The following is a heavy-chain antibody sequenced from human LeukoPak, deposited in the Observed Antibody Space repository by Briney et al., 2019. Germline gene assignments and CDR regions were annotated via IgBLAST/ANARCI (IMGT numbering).Heavy chain of an antibody. D-gene: IGHD3-10*01. V-gene: IGHV3-21*01. J-gene: IGHJ2*01. CDR1: GFTFSSYS. CDR2: ISSSSSYI. Sequence: GGSLRLSCAASGFTFSSYSMNWVRQAPGKGLEWVSSISSSSSYIYYADSVKGRFTISRDNAKNSLYLQMNSLRAEDTAVYYCARDPVPMVRGSLWYFDLWGRGTLVTVSS. CDR3: ARDPVPMVRGSLWYFDL.